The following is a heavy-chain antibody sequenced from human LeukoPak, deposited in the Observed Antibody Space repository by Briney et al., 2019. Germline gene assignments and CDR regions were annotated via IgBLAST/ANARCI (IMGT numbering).Heavy chain of an antibody. J-gene: IGHJ4*02. CDR1: GGSISSGGFY. CDR3: VKGHDY. V-gene: IGHV4-30-2*01. Sequence: SSETLSLTCTVSGGSISSGGFYWSWIRQPPGKGLEWIGYIYHSGSTYYNPSLKSRVTISVDRSKNQFSLKLSSVTAADTAVYYCVKGHDYWGQGTLVTVSS. CDR2: IYHSGST.